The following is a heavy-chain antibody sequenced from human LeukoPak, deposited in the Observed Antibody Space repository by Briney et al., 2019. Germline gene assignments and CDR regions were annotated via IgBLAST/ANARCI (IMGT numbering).Heavy chain of an antibody. CDR2: IYYSGST. V-gene: IGHV4-39*01. Sequence: KPSETLSLTCTVSGVSISSSSYYWGWIRQPPGKGLEWIGSIYYSGSTYYNPSLKSRVTISVDTSKNQFSLKLSSVTAADTAVYYCARQAYDSHFDYWGQGTLVTVSS. D-gene: IGHD3-22*01. J-gene: IGHJ4*02. CDR1: GVSISSSSYY. CDR3: ARQAYDSHFDY.